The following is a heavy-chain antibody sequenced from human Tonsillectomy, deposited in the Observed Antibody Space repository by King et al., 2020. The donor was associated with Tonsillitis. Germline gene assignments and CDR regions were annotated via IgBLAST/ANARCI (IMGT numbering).Heavy chain of an antibody. CDR2: IYHSGST. V-gene: IGHV4-38-2*02. CDR3: ARDGRYCSGGSCWDYFYY. Sequence: VQLQESGPGLVKPSETLSLTCTVSGYSISSGYYWGWIRQPPGKGLEWIGSIYHSGSTYYNPSLKSRVTISVDTSKNQFSLKLSSVTAADTAVYYCARDGRYCSGGSCWDYFYYWGQGTLVTVSS. CDR1: GYSISSGYY. D-gene: IGHD2-15*01. J-gene: IGHJ4*02.